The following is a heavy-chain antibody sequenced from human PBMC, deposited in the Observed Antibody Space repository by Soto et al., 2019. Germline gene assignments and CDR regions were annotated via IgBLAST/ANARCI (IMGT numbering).Heavy chain of an antibody. CDR1: GFTFSSYG. CDR2: ISSDGSNK. D-gene: IGHD3-10*01. V-gene: IGHV3-30*18. J-gene: IGHJ4*02. Sequence: QVQLVESGGGVVQPGRSLRLSCAASGFTFSSYGMHWVRQAPGKGLEWVALISSDGSNKYYADSVKGRFTISRDNSKNTLYLQMTTLRAEDTAVYYCAKGRADYYYGSGPFDYWGQGTLVTVSS. CDR3: AKGRADYYYGSGPFDY.